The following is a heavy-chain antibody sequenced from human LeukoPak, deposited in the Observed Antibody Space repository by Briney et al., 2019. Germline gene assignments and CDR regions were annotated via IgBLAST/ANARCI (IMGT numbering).Heavy chain of an antibody. J-gene: IGHJ3*02. CDR3: ARSQNMVRGVGSPFDI. CDR2: IYSGGST. V-gene: IGHV3-53*01. CDR1: GFTVSSNY. D-gene: IGHD3-10*01. Sequence: GGSLRLSCAASGFTVSSNYVSWVRQAPGKGLEWVSVIYSGGSTYYADSVKGRFTISRDNSKNTLYLQMNSLRAEDTAVYYCARSQNMVRGVGSPFDIWGQGTMVTVSS.